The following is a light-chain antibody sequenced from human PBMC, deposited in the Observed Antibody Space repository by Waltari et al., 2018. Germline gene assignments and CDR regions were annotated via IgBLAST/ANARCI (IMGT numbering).Light chain of an antibody. Sequence: DIVMTQSPDSLAVSLGERATINRKSRQSVLYRSYNKNYLAWYQQKPGQPPKLLIYWASTRESGVPDRFSGSGSGTDFTLTISSLQAEDVAVYYCQQYYSIPYTFGQGTKLEIK. CDR2: WAS. CDR1: QSVLYRSYNKNY. J-gene: IGKJ2*01. CDR3: QQYYSIPYT. V-gene: IGKV4-1*01.